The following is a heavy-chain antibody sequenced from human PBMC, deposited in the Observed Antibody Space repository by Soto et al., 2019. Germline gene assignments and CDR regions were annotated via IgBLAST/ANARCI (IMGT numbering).Heavy chain of an antibody. CDR1: GFSVNDAW. V-gene: IGHV3-15*07. D-gene: IGHD3-10*01. CDR3: TTLSGSNY. J-gene: IGHJ4*02. CDR2: IESQADGGTT. Sequence: EVQLVESGGGLVKPGESLRLACAASGFSVNDAWMNWVRQAPGEGLEWVGRIESQADGGTTEYAASMKGRFIISRDDSQNILFLQINSLETEDTGIYFCTTLSGSNYWGQGTLVAVSS.